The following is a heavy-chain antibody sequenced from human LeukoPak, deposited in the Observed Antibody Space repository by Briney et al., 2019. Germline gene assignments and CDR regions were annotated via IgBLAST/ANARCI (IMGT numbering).Heavy chain of an antibody. CDR1: GFTFSSYA. D-gene: IGHD6-19*01. Sequence: GGSLRLSRAASGFTFSSYAIYWVRQAPPPGQERVSSISGSGGITYFADPVNGRFTISRDNSKNKVYLQMNSLRVEDTAVYYCAKTTTGYSSGRYPGWPVDYWGQGTLVTVSS. J-gene: IGHJ4*02. V-gene: IGHV3-23*01. CDR3: AKTTTGYSSGRYPGWPVDY. CDR2: ISGSGGIT.